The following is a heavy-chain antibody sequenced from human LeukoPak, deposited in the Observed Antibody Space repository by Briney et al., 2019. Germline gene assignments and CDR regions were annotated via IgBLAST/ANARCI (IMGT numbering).Heavy chain of an antibody. V-gene: IGHV1-24*01. J-gene: IGHJ3*02. D-gene: IGHD2-2*01. CDR3: ATTKAPAAIEGGGGTLEI. Sequence: GASVKVSCKVHGDTVSELSIHWVRQVPGKGLEWMGGFDPEEVETVYAQKFQGRVTMTEDTSTDTVHMDLSSLTSDDTAFYYCATTKAPAAIEGGGGTLEIWGQGTMVIVSS. CDR1: GDTVSELS. CDR2: FDPEEVET.